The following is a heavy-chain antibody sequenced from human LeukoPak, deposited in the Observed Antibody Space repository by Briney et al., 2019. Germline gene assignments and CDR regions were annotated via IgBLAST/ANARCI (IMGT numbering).Heavy chain of an antibody. J-gene: IGHJ5*02. CDR3: ARVGVLRFLKDPWFDP. CDR1: GGTFSSYA. V-gene: IGHV1-69*06. D-gene: IGHD3-3*01. Sequence: SVKVSCKASGGTFSSYAISWVRQAPGQGLEWMGGIIPIFGTANYAQKFQGRVTITADKSTSTAYMELSSLRSEDTAVYYCARVGVLRFLKDPWFDPWGQGTLVTVSS. CDR2: IIPIFGTA.